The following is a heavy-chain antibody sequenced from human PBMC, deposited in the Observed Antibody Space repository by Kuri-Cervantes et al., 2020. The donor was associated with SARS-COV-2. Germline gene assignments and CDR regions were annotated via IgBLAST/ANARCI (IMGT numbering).Heavy chain of an antibody. CDR3: ARFPPHSTDDP. D-gene: IGHD2/OR15-2a*01. J-gene: IGHJ5*02. CDR2: INPNSGGT. CDR1: GYIFTASY. V-gene: IGHV1-2*02. Sequence: ASVKVSCKASGYIFTASYMHWVRQAPGQGLEWMGWINPNSGGTNYAQKFQGRVTMTRDTSISTAYMELNRLRSDDTAVYYCARFPPHSTDDPWGQGTRVTVSS.